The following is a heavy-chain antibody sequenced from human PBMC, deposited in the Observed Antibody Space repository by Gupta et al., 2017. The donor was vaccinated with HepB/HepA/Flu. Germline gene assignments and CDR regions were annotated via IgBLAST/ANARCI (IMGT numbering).Heavy chain of an antibody. V-gene: IGHV4-34*01. CDR3: ARARVDTAMAAAWFDP. J-gene: IGHJ5*02. D-gene: IGHD5-18*01. CDR2: INHSGST. CDR1: GGSFSGYY. Sequence: QVQLQQWGAGLLKPSETLSLTCAVYGGSFSGYYWSWIRQPPGKGLEWIGEINHSGSTNYNPSLKSRVTISVDTSKNQFSLKLSSVTAADTAVYYCARARVDTAMAAAWFDPWGQGTLVTVSS.